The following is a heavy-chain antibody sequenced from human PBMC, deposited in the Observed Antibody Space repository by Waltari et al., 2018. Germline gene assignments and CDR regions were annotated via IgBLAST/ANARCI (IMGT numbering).Heavy chain of an antibody. CDR3: ARGGGAY. Sequence: VQLVESGGGLVQPGESLRLSCAVSGFTLSNSWMTWVRQAPGKGLEWVATIKDDGGEKDNVDAVKGRFTISRDNAKNSLCLQMNSLGPEDTAVYYCARGGGAYWGQGTPVIVSS. CDR2: IKDDGGEK. CDR1: GFTLSNSW. D-gene: IGHD3-10*01. V-gene: IGHV3-7*01. J-gene: IGHJ4*02.